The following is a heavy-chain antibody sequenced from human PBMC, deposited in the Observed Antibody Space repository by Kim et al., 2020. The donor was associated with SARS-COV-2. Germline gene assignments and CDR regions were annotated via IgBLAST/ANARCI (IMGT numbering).Heavy chain of an antibody. CDR1: GFTFSSYW. D-gene: IGHD6-13*01. Sequence: GGSLRLSCAASGFTFSSYWMHWVRQAPGKGLVWVSRINSDGSSTSYADSVKGRFTISRDNAKNTLYLQMNSLRAEDTAVYYCARVQGYSSSWIHYYYYYGMDVWGQGTTVTVSS. CDR3: ARVQGYSSSWIHYYYYYGMDV. V-gene: IGHV3-74*01. CDR2: INSDGSST. J-gene: IGHJ6*02.